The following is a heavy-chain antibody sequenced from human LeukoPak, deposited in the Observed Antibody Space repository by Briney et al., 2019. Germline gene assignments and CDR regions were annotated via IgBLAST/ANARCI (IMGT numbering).Heavy chain of an antibody. J-gene: IGHJ1*01. Sequence: QAGGSLTLSCAASGFSFSSYTMTWVRQAPGKGLEWISYIDTTSTTTNYADSVRGRFTISRDNAKNSLYLQMDSLRAEDTALYYCARGLVVVAQYFQHWGQGTLVTVSS. D-gene: IGHD2-15*01. V-gene: IGHV3-48*01. CDR3: ARGLVVVAQYFQH. CDR2: IDTTSTTT. CDR1: GFSFSSYT.